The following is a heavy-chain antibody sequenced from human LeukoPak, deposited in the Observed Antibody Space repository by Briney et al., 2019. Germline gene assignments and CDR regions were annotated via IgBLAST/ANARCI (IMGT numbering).Heavy chain of an antibody. D-gene: IGHD3-3*01. CDR2: ISGASSYI. J-gene: IGHJ5*02. Sequence: GGSLGLSCATSGFTFSTYTMTWVRQAPGKGLEWVSSISGASSYIYYGDSVKGRFTISRDNAKNSLYLQMDSLRAEDTAVYYCARDLRFSSGRAWGQGTLVTVSS. CDR1: GFTFSTYT. CDR3: ARDLRFSSGRA. V-gene: IGHV3-21*01.